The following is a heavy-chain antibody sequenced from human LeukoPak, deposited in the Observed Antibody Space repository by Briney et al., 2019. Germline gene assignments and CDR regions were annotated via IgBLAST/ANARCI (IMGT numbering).Heavy chain of an antibody. D-gene: IGHD3-22*01. CDR3: ARAARQGFTMIVVPFFYFDL. V-gene: IGHV4-31*03. CDR2: INHSGST. Sequence: MASETLSLTCTVSGGSISSGASDWGWIRQRPKRGLEWVGYINHSGSTYYNPSLGSRVTMSVDTSKNQFSLKLSSVTAADSAVYYCARAARQGFTMIVVPFFYFDLWGQGTLVTVSS. J-gene: IGHJ5*02. CDR1: GGSISSGASD.